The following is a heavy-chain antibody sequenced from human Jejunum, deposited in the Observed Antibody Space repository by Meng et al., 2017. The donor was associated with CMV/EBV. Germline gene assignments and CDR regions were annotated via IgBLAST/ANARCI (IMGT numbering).Heavy chain of an antibody. CDR1: FSSYA. Sequence: FSSYAISWVRQAPGQGLEWMGGIIPIFGTANYAQKFQGRVTITTDESTSTAYMELSSLRSEDTAVYYCARESSSGYCSSTSCSNWFDPWGQGTLVTVSS. V-gene: IGHV1-69*05. D-gene: IGHD2-2*01. CDR2: IIPIFGTA. J-gene: IGHJ5*02. CDR3: ARESSSGYCSSTSCSNWFDP.